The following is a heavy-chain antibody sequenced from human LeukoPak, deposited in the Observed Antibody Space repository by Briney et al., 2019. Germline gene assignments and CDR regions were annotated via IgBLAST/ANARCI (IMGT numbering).Heavy chain of an antibody. CDR1: GFTFSSYW. J-gene: IGHJ5*02. Sequence: GGSLRLSCAASGFTFSSYWMSWVRQAPGKGLEWVANIKQDGSEKYYVDSVKGRFIISRDNAKNSLYLQMNSLRAEDTAVYYCARETTVVTDTAWFDPWGQGTLVTVSS. D-gene: IGHD4-23*01. V-gene: IGHV3-7*01. CDR3: ARETTVVTDTAWFDP. CDR2: IKQDGSEK.